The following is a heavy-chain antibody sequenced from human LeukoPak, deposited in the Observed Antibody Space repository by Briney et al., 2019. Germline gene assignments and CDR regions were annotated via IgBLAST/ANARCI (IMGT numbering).Heavy chain of an antibody. CDR1: GYTFTGYY. D-gene: IGHD2-8*01. V-gene: IGHV1-2*02. J-gene: IGHJ4*02. CDR3: ARVTYCTNGVCYTPFDY. Sequence: RGASVKVSCKASGYTFTGYYIHWVRQAPGQGLEWMGWINPNSGVTNYAQKFQGRVTMTTDTSISTAYMELSRLRSDDTAVYYCARVTYCTNGVCYTPFDYWGQGTLVTVSS. CDR2: INPNSGVT.